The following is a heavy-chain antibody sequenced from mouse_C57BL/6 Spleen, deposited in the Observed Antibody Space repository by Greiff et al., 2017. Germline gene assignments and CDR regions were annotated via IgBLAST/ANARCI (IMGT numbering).Heavy chain of an antibody. CDR2: INPSSGYT. Sequence: QVQLQQSGAELARPGASVKMSCKASGYTFTSYTMHWVKQRPGQGLEWIGYINPSSGYTKYNQKFKDKATLTADKSSSTAYMQLSSLTSEDSAVYYCARGNSNYPAWFAYWGQGTLVTVSA. D-gene: IGHD2-5*01. V-gene: IGHV1-4*01. J-gene: IGHJ3*01. CDR1: GYTFTSYT. CDR3: ARGNSNYPAWFAY.